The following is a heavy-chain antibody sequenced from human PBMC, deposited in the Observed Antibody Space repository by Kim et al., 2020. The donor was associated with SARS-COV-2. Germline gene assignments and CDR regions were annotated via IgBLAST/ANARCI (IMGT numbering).Heavy chain of an antibody. V-gene: IGHV3-23*01. CDR3: AKDRDIVVVVAATWSDY. D-gene: IGHD2-15*01. J-gene: IGHJ4*02. Sequence: VKGRFTISRDNSKNTLYLQMNSLRAEDTAVYYCAKDRDIVVVVAATWSDYWGQGTLVTVSS.